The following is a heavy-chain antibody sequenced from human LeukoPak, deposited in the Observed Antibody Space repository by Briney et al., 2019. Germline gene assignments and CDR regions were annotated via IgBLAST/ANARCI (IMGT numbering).Heavy chain of an antibody. CDR2: ISYDGSNK. J-gene: IGHJ6*03. CDR3: ARAQGTGTTFSYMDV. Sequence: GGSLRLSCAASGFTFSSYAMHWVRQAPGKGLEWVAVISYDGSNKYCAESVKGRFTISRDNSKNTLYLQMNSLRAEDTAVYYCARAQGTGTTFSYMDVWGKGTTVTVSS. D-gene: IGHD1-1*01. V-gene: IGHV3-30*04. CDR1: GFTFSSYA.